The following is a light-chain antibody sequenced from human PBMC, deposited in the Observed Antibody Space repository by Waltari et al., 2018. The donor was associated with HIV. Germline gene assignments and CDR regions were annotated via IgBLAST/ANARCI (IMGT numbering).Light chain of an antibody. CDR2: VNSDGSL. V-gene: IGLV4-69*01. Sequence: QVVLTQSPSASASLGASVKITCTLSSGHTTYAIAWHQQQPEKGPRFLMKVNSDGSLTKGDGIPERFAGAASGPERSLTISSLQSEDEGDYYCQTWGAGIVVFGGGTKLSVL. CDR3: QTWGAGIVV. J-gene: IGLJ2*01. CDR1: SGHTTYA.